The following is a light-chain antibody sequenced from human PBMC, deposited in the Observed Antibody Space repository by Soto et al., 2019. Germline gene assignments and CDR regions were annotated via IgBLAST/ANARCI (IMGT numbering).Light chain of an antibody. CDR3: SSYTTSNTLDV. CDR2: EVR. Sequence: QSALTQPASVSGSPGQSITISCTGTSSDVGGYNYVSWYQQHPDKAPKLMIFEVRNRPSGVSNRFSGSKSGNTASLTISGLQAEDEADYYCSSYTTSNTLDVFGTGTKV. J-gene: IGLJ1*01. V-gene: IGLV2-14*01. CDR1: SSDVGGYNY.